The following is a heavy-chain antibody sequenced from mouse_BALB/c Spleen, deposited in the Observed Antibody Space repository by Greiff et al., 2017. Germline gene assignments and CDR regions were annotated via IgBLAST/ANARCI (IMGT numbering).Heavy chain of an antibody. D-gene: IGHD1-2*01. CDR2: INSNGGST. CDR1: GFTFSSYG. Sequence: EVQVVESGGGLVQPGGSLKLSCAASGFTFSSYGMSWVRQTPDKRLELVATINSNGGSTYYPDSVKGRFTISRDNAKNTLYLQMSSLKSEDTAMYYCARVPYYYGYDYWGQGTTLTVSS. V-gene: IGHV5-6-3*01. J-gene: IGHJ2*01. CDR3: ARVPYYYGYDY.